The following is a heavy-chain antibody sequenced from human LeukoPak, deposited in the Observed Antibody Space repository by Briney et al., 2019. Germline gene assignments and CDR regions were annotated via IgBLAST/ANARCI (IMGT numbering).Heavy chain of an antibody. CDR3: ARLADTTC. J-gene: IGHJ4*02. D-gene: IGHD1-26*01. CDR2: IYPGDSDT. CDR1: GYTFTNFW. Sequence: GESLKISCKGSGYTFTNFWIAWVRQMPGKGLEWVGSIYPGDSDTRYRPSFQGQVTISADKSIATAYLQWSSLKASDTAVYFCARLADTTCWGQGTLVTVSS. V-gene: IGHV5-51*01.